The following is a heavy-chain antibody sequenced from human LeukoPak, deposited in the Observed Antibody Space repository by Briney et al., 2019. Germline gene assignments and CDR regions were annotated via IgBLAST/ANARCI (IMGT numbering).Heavy chain of an antibody. V-gene: IGHV4-34*01. CDR2: INHSGST. CDR1: GGSFSGYY. D-gene: IGHD6-13*01. Sequence: PSETLSLTCAVYGGSFSGYYWSWIRQPPGKGLEWIGEINHSGSTNYNPSLKSRVTISVDTSKNQFSLKLSSVTAADTAVYYCARHQGSSSWFSFDPWGQGTLVTVSS. CDR3: ARHQGSSSWFSFDP. J-gene: IGHJ5*02.